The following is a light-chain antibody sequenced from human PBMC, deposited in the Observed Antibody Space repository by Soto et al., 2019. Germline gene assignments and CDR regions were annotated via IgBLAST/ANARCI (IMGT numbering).Light chain of an antibody. Sequence: QAVVTQEHSLTVSPGGTVTLTCGSSTGAVTSGHYPYWFQQKPGQAPRTLIFDVNRKHSWTPARFSGSLLGGKAALTLSGAHPEDEADYYFFLTYVGSRVFGGVTKLTVL. CDR3: FLTYVGSRV. CDR2: DVN. J-gene: IGLJ2*01. V-gene: IGLV7-46*01. CDR1: TGAVTSGHY.